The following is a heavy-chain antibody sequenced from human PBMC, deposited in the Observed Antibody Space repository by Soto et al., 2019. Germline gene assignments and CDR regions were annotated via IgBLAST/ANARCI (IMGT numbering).Heavy chain of an antibody. V-gene: IGHV5-51*01. CDR1: GYSFTSYW. J-gene: IGHJ6*02. D-gene: IGHD6-13*01. Sequence: GESLKISCKGSGYSFTSYWINWVSQMPGKGLEWMGFIYPGDSDTRYSPSFQGQVTISADKSIDTAYLQWRSLKASDTAVYYCARHHGSPGSYFGLDVRGQGTTVTVSS. CDR2: IYPGDSDT. CDR3: ARHHGSPGSYFGLDV.